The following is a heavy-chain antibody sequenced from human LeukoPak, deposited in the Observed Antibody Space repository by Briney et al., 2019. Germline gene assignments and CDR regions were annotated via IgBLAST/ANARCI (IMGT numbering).Heavy chain of an antibody. CDR1: GFTFSSYS. D-gene: IGHD3-10*01. CDR3: ARVLGERPPINWFDP. CDR2: ISSSSSTI. V-gene: IGHV3-48*01. Sequence: PGGSLRLSCAASGFTFSSYSMNWVRQAPGKGLEWVSYISSSSSTIYYADSVKGRFTISRDNAKNSLYLQMNSLRAEDTAVYYCARVLGERPPINWFDPWGQGTLVTVSS. J-gene: IGHJ5*02.